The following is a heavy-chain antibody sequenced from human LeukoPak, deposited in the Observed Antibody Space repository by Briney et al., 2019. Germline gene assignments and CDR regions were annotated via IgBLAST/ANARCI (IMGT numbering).Heavy chain of an antibody. CDR3: AIAAGWELGY. CDR2: IKEDASEE. J-gene: IGHJ4*02. Sequence: GGSLRLSCAVSGFTSSRHWMSWVRQTPEKGLEWVANIKEDASEENSVDSVKGRFTISRDNAKNSLYLQMNSLRAEDTAVYYCAIAAGWELGYWGQGTLVTVSS. D-gene: IGHD6-25*01. V-gene: IGHV3-7*01. CDR1: GFTSSRHW.